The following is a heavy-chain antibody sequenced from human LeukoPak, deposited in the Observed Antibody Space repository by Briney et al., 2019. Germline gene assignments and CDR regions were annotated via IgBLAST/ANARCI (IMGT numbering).Heavy chain of an antibody. CDR1: GFTVSSNY. D-gene: IGHD1-1*01. V-gene: IGHV3-53*01. J-gene: IGHJ4*02. Sequence: GGSLRLSCAASGFTVSSNYMSWVRQAPGKGLEWVSSVSGSGGSTHHADSVKGRFTISRDNSKNTLYLQMKSLRAEDTAVYYCARSATLGPTAADHGYWGQGTLVTVSS. CDR3: ARSATLGPTAADHGY. CDR2: SGSGGST.